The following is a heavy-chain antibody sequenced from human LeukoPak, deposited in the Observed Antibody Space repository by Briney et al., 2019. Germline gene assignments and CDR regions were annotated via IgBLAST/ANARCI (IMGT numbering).Heavy chain of an antibody. D-gene: IGHD3-10*01. CDR3: ASLRGGVQLWGG. V-gene: IGHV4-39*01. Sequence: SETLSLTCTVSSGSFSSSSYFCGWIRQSPGMGLEWIATINYSGTTYYNPSLKSRVTTSVDTSRNQFSLKLTSVTAADTAVYYCASLRGGVQLWGGWGQGALVTVSS. CDR2: INYSGTT. J-gene: IGHJ4*01. CDR1: SGSFSSSSYF.